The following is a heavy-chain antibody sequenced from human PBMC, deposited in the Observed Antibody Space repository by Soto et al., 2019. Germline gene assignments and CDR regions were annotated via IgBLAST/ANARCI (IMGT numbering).Heavy chain of an antibody. CDR3: ARGDGYDDIDY. CDR2: IIPIFGTA. J-gene: IGHJ4*02. D-gene: IGHD5-12*01. CDR1: GGAFSSYA. V-gene: IGHV1-69*13. Sequence: ASVKVSFKASGGAFSSYAISWVRQAPGQGLEWMGGIIPIFGTANYAQKFQGRVTITADESTSTAYMELSSLRSEDTAVYYCARGDGYDDIDYWGQGTLVTVSS.